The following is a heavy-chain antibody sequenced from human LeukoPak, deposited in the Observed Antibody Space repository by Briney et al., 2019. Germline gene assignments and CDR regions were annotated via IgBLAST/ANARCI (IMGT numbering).Heavy chain of an antibody. D-gene: IGHD1-20*01. J-gene: IGHJ4*02. Sequence: GGSLRLSCAASGFTLSSYGMSWVRQAPAKGLEWVSTLSACGDSTYYVDSVKGRFTISRDILKNTLYLQMDSLRAEDTAVYYCAKRECSDNNCYFVNWGQGTLVTVSS. CDR1: GFTLSSYG. V-gene: IGHV3-23*01. CDR2: LSACGDST. CDR3: AKRECSDNNCYFVN.